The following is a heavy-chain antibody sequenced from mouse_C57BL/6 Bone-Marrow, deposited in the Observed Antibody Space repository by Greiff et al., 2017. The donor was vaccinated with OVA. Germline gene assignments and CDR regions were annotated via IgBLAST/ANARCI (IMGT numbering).Heavy chain of an antibody. J-gene: IGHJ4*01. CDR2: IRSKSNNYAT. Sequence: EVQLVESGGGLVQPKGSLKLSCAASGFSFNTYAMNWVRQAPGKGLEWVARIRSKSNNYATYYADSVKDRFTISRDDSESMLYLQMNNLKTEDAAMYYCVSTYYSNYDYAMDYWGQGTSVTVSS. CDR3: VSTYYSNYDYAMDY. D-gene: IGHD2-5*01. CDR1: GFSFNTYA. V-gene: IGHV10-1*01.